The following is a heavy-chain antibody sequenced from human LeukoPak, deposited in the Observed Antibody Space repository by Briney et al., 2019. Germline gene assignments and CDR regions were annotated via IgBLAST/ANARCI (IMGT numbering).Heavy chain of an antibody. CDR2: ISAYNGNT. CDR3: ARVLPSQYCSSTSCYNRRYNWFDP. Sequence: GASVKVSCKASGYTFTSYGISWVRQAPGQGLEWMGWISAYNGNTNYAQKLQGRVTMTRDTSTSTVYMELSSLRSEDTAVYYCARVLPSQYCSSTSCYNRRYNWFDPWGQGTLVTVSS. D-gene: IGHD2-2*02. J-gene: IGHJ5*02. V-gene: IGHV1-18*01. CDR1: GYTFTSYG.